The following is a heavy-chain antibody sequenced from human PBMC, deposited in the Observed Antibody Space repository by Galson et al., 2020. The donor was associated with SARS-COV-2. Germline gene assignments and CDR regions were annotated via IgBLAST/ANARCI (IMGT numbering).Heavy chain of an antibody. D-gene: IGHD6-13*01. Sequence: TGGSLRLSCAASGFTFSSYSMNWVRQAPGKGLEWVSSISSSSSYIYYADSVKGRFTISRDNAKNSLYLQMNSLRAEDTAVYYCARDLRIAAAGTGFFHNYYYGMDVWGQGTTVTVSS. J-gene: IGHJ6*02. CDR3: ARDLRIAAAGTGFFHNYYYGMDV. V-gene: IGHV3-21*01. CDR1: GFTFSSYS. CDR2: ISSSSSYI.